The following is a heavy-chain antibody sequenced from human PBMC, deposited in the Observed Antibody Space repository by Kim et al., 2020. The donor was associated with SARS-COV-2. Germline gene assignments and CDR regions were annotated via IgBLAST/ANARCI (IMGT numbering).Heavy chain of an antibody. J-gene: IGHJ4*02. Sequence: GGSLRLSCAASGFTFSNAWMSWVRQAPGKGLEWVGRSKSKTDGGTTDYAAPVKGRFTISRDDSKNTLYLQMNSLKTEDTAVYYCTTDRAVTDDYWGQGTLVTVSS. CDR1: GFTFSNAW. D-gene: IGHD4-17*01. V-gene: IGHV3-15*01. CDR3: TTDRAVTDDY. CDR2: SKSKTDGGTT.